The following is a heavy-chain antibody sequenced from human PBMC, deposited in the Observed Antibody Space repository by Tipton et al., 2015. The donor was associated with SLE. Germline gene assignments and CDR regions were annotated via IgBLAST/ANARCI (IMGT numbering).Heavy chain of an antibody. CDR1: GDSINSGGYY. J-gene: IGHJ4*02. CDR2: INNRGYT. CDR3: ARDSHDHDFWGGYYDY. V-gene: IGHV4-31*03. D-gene: IGHD3-3*01. Sequence: TLSLTCTVSGDSINSGGYYWSWIRQYPGQGLEWIGYINNRGYTYYKPSLKSRAIISVDTSKNQFSLKLSSVTAADTAVYYCARDSHDHDFWGGYYDYWGQGTLVTASS.